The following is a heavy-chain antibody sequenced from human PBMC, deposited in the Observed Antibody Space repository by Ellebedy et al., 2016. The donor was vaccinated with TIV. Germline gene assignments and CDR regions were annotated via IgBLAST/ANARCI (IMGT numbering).Heavy chain of an antibody. CDR1: GFTFSGSA. J-gene: IGHJ4*02. Sequence: GESLKISXAASGFTFSGSAMHWVRQASGKGLEWVGRIRSKANSYATAYAASVKGRFTISRDDSKNTAYLQMNSLKTEDTAVYYCTRPGYSSGWVDYWGQGTLVTVSS. D-gene: IGHD6-19*01. V-gene: IGHV3-73*01. CDR3: TRPGYSSGWVDY. CDR2: IRSKANSYAT.